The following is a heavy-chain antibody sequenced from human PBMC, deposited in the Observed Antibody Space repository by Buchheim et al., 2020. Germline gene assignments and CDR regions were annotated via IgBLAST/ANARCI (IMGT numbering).Heavy chain of an antibody. Sequence: QVQLVESGGGVVQPGRSLRLSCAASGFTFSSYGMHWVRQAPGKGLEWVAVIWYDGSNKYYADSVKGRFTISRDNSKNTRYLQMNSLRAEDTAVYYCARDRWGDYSYGELDYWGQGTL. CDR2: IWYDGSNK. J-gene: IGHJ4*02. D-gene: IGHD5-18*01. V-gene: IGHV3-33*01. CDR3: ARDRWGDYSYGELDY. CDR1: GFTFSSYG.